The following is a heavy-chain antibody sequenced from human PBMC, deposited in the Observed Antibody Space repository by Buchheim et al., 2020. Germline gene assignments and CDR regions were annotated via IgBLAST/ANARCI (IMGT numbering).Heavy chain of an antibody. V-gene: IGHV4-4*02. J-gene: IGHJ4*02. D-gene: IGHD1-26*01. Sequence: QVQLQESGPGLVKPSGTLSPTCAVSGVSISSSNWWSWVRQPPGKGLEWIVEIYYTGSTNYNPSLKSRVTISVDKSKNNFSLTLSSVTAADTAVYYCAREGWSYGKYFDYWGKGTL. CDR2: IYYTGST. CDR3: AREGWSYGKYFDY. CDR1: GVSISSSNW.